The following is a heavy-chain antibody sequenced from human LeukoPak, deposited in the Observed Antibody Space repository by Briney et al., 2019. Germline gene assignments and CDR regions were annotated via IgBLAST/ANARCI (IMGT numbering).Heavy chain of an antibody. CDR1: GFTFSSYW. Sequence: GGSLRLSCAASGFTFSSYWMHWVRQAPGKGLVWVSLINTDGSSTSYADSVKGRFTISRDNAKNTLYLQMNSLRAEDTAVYYCARDTYDSSGYYYGPFDYWGQGTLVTASS. D-gene: IGHD3-22*01. CDR2: INTDGSST. J-gene: IGHJ4*02. CDR3: ARDTYDSSGYYYGPFDY. V-gene: IGHV3-74*01.